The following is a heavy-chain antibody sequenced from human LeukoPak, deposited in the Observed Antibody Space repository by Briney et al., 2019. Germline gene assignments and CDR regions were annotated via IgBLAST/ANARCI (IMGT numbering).Heavy chain of an antibody. J-gene: IGHJ4*02. D-gene: IGHD3-10*01. CDR2: IHHSGST. V-gene: IGHV4-59*08. CDR3: ARGFRGPNFDY. Sequence: SETLSLTCNVSGESISSHYWSWTRQTPGKGLEWIGSIHHSGSTDYNPSLKSRVTISLDTSKNQFSLKLSSVTAADTAVYYCARGFRGPNFDYWGQGTLVTVSS. CDR1: GESISSHY.